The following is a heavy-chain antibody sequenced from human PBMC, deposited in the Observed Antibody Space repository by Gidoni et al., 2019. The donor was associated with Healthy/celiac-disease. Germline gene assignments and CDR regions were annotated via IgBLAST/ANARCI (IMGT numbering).Heavy chain of an antibody. CDR3: ARDRIQWSPYYDGMDV. CDR1: GGTFSIYA. D-gene: IGHD2-15*01. Sequence: QVQLVQSGAEVKKPGSSVKVSCKASGGTFSIYAISWVRQAPGQGLEWMGGIIPIFGTEKYAQKFQGRVTITADESTSTAYMELSSLRSEDTAVYYCARDRIQWSPYYDGMDVWGQGNTVTVSS. CDR2: IIPIFGTE. J-gene: IGHJ6*02. V-gene: IGHV1-69*01.